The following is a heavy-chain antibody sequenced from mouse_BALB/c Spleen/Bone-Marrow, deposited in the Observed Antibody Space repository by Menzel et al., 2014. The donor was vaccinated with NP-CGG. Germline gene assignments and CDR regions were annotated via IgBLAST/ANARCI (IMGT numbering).Heavy chain of an antibody. CDR2: INPSNGGA. D-gene: IGHD2-2*01. CDR3: TTSRGYNWFAY. V-gene: IGHV1S81*02. CDR1: GYTFTSYY. Sequence: QVQLQHSGAELVKPGASVKLSCKASGYTFTSYYMYWVKQRPGQGLEWIGEINPSNGGADFNEEFKIKATLTVDKSSSTAYMQLSSLTSEDSAVYYCTTSRGYNWFAYWGQGTLVTVSA. J-gene: IGHJ3*01.